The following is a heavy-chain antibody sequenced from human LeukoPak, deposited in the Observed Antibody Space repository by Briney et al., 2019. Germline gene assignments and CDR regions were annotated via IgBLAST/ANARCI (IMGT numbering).Heavy chain of an antibody. CDR3: ARVPYYDILTGYYPY. D-gene: IGHD3-9*01. CDR2: INPNSGGT. V-gene: IGHV1-2*02. CDR1: GYTFTGYY. Sequence: GASVKVSCKASGYTFTGYYMHWVRQAPGQGLEWMGWINPNSGGTNYAQKFQGRVTITRDTSTSTAYMELSRLRSDDTAVYYCARVPYYDILTGYYPYWGQGTLVTVSS. J-gene: IGHJ4*02.